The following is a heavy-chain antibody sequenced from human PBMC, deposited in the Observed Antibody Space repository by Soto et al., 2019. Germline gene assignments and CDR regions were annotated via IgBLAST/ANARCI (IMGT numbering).Heavy chain of an antibody. V-gene: IGHV1-69*06. Sequence: QVQLVQSGAEVKKPGSSVKVSCEASGGTFSGHAISWVRQAPGQGPEWMGGLIPLFGTTQHAQNFQDRLTITADKSTSTAYMELTSLRFEDTAIYYCARGPNWGYRLESWGQGTLVTVSS. CDR2: LIPLFGTT. D-gene: IGHD7-27*01. J-gene: IGHJ4*02. CDR3: ARGPNWGYRLES. CDR1: GGTFSGHA.